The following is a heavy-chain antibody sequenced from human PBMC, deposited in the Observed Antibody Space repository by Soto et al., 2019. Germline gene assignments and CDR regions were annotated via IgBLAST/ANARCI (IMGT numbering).Heavy chain of an antibody. Sequence: EVQLLESGGGLVQPGGSLRLSCAASGCTFSSYAMSWVRQAPGKGLEWVSGISGDGGGTYYADSVKGRFTISRDNSKNTLYLQLNSLTAEDTAVYYCAKGSGASGWSVGVYWGQGTLVSVSA. D-gene: IGHD6-19*01. J-gene: IGHJ4*02. CDR2: ISGDGGGT. V-gene: IGHV3-23*01. CDR1: GCTFSSYA. CDR3: AKGSGASGWSVGVY.